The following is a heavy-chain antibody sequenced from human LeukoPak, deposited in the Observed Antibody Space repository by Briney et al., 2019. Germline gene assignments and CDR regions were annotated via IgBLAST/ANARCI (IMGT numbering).Heavy chain of an antibody. J-gene: IGHJ3*02. Sequence: GRSLRLSCAASGFNVSSNYMSWVRQAPGKGLEWVSVIYRGGSTYYADSVKGRFTISRDNSKNTLYLQMNSLRAEDTAVYYCARDRGCGDCYPPANDAFDIWGQGTMVTVSS. V-gene: IGHV3-66*01. CDR2: IYRGGST. CDR1: GFNVSSNY. D-gene: IGHD2-21*02. CDR3: ARDRGCGDCYPPANDAFDI.